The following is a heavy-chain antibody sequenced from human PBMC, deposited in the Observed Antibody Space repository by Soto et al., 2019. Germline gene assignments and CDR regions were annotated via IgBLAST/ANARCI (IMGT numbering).Heavy chain of an antibody. CDR3: ASRHSSPYFDY. Sequence: QVQLQESGPGLVKPSQTLSLTCTVSGGSISSGDYYWSWIRQPPGKGLEWIGSIYYSGSTYYNPSLKXRXTXSXXPSKNQFSLKLTSVPAADTAVYYCASRHSSPYFDYWGQGPLVTVSS. CDR2: IYYSGST. CDR1: GGSISSGDYY. D-gene: IGHD6-13*01. J-gene: IGHJ4*02. V-gene: IGHV4-30-4*01.